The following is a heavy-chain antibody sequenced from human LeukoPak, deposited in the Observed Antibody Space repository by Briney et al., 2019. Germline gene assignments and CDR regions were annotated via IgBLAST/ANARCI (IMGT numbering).Heavy chain of an antibody. CDR3: ARGGYFYGFDY. Sequence: ASVKVSCKASGYTFSTHAIHWVRQAPGQRLEWMGWINGGNGNTKYSQELQGRVTITRDTSASTAYMELNSLNSDDVAAYYCARGGYFYGFDYWGQGTPVTVSS. CDR1: GYTFSTHA. CDR2: INGGNGNT. V-gene: IGHV1-3*03. J-gene: IGHJ4*02. D-gene: IGHD3-10*01.